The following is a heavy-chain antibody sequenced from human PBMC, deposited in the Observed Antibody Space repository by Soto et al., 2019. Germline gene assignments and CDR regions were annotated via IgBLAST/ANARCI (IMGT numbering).Heavy chain of an antibody. Sequence: PAETLCLTCTFSVGSVGIGSYYWSWIRQPLGKGMEWIGYIYYSGNTDYNPSLRGRATISVDKAKNHFSMQLTSVTSADTAIYYCARDSVLAYYSEHRSTYWFDPWGQGTMVTVSS. D-gene: IGHD4-4*01. J-gene: IGHJ5*02. CDR2: IYYSGNT. V-gene: IGHV4-61*03. CDR3: ARDSVLAYYSEHRSTYWFDP. CDR1: VGSVGIGSYY.